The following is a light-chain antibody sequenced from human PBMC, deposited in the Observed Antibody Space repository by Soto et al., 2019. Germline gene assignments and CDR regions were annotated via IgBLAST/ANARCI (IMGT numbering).Light chain of an antibody. V-gene: IGLV2-8*01. J-gene: IGLJ1*01. CDR2: EVN. CDR1: SSDVGGYKY. CDR3: SSYAGINNLGV. Sequence: QSALTQPPSASGSPGQSVTISCTGTSSDVGGYKYVSWYQQHPGKAPKVMIFEVNKRPSGVHDRFSGSKSGNTASLTVSGLQDEDEADYYCSSYAGINNLGVFGTGTKLTVL.